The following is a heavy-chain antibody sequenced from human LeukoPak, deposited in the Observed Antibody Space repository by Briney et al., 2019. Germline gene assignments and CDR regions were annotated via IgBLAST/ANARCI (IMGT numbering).Heavy chain of an antibody. V-gene: IGHV3-11*06. D-gene: IGHD2-2*01. Sequence: PGGSLRLSCAGSGFTFKDYFMTWIRQAPGKGLEWVSYINGPGTDINYADSVKGRFTISRDNAKNSLYLQMNSLRAEDTAVYYCARDGQECGGTSCFDYWGQGTLVTVPS. CDR1: GFTFKDYF. CDR3: ARDGQECGGTSCFDY. CDR2: INGPGTDI. J-gene: IGHJ4*02.